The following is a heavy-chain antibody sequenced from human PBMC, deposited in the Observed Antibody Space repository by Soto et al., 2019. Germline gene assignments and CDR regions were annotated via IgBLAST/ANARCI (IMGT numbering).Heavy chain of an antibody. J-gene: IGHJ4*02. CDR3: ARAVGDRVYYLDY. V-gene: IGHV4-59*08. D-gene: IGHD6-19*01. CDR2: TDYSGNT. Sequence: QVQLQESGPGLVRPSETLSLTCTVSSDSISSYYWIWIRQSPGKGLEWIGYTDYSGNTNYNPSLRSRVAISGDTSKNQFSLRLSSVTAADTAVYYCARAVGDRVYYLDYWGQRTLVTGSS. CDR1: SDSISSYY.